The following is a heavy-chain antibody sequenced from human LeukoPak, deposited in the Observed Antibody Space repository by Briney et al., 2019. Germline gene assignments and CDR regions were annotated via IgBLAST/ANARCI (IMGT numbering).Heavy chain of an antibody. J-gene: IGHJ4*02. V-gene: IGHV3-48*01. CDR1: GFTFSSYS. D-gene: IGHD5-18*01. CDR3: ARGKSGMAYFDY. Sequence: GGSLRLSCAASGFTFSSYSMNWVRQAPGKGLEWLSYITSSSTVQYADSVKGRFTISRDNAKISLYLQMNSLRAEDTAVYYCARGKSGMAYFDYWGQGTLVTVSS. CDR2: ITSSSTV.